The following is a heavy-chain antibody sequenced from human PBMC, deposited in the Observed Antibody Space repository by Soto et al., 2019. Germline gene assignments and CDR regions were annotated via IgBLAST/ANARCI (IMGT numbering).Heavy chain of an antibody. J-gene: IGHJ6*02. V-gene: IGHV1-69*01. D-gene: IGHD2-21*02. CDR1: GGSFSKFA. CDR2: IIPTLGTT. CDR3: ARDDATHCGDDCYRYFYYGMDV. Sequence: QVQLVQSGTEVKTPGSSVKVSCKASGGSFSKFAINWVRQAPGQGLEWMEGIIPTLGTTDYAHKFQGRVTITADEATRTAYMELSGLRSEDTAVYYCARDDATHCGDDCYRYFYYGMDVWGQGTTVTVSS.